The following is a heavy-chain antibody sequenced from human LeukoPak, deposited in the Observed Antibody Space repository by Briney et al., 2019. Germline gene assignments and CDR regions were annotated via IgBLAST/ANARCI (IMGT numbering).Heavy chain of an antibody. V-gene: IGHV3-74*01. J-gene: IGHJ4*02. CDR1: GFTFSSYW. D-gene: IGHD3-3*01. CDR3: ARAEFWSGYLS. CDR2: INSDGSST. Sequence: GGSLRLSCAASGFTFSSYWMHWVRQAPGKGLVWVSRINSDGSSTSYADSVKGRFTISRDKAKNTLYLQMNSLRAEDTVVYYCARAEFWSGYLSWGQGTLVTVSS.